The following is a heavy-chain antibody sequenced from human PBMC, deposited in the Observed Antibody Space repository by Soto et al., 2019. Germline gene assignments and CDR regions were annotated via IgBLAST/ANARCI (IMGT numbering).Heavy chain of an antibody. V-gene: IGHV4-4*02. D-gene: IGHD3-10*01. CDR3: TSKFGQLLVDAFDI. CDR1: GDSISRSYW. Sequence: QVQLQESGPGLVKPSGTLSLTCAVSGDSISRSYWWSWVRQLPGKGLEWIGEIYHSGSTIYNPSLQSRVTLSVDKSKNEFSLKMSSVTDADTAVYYCTSKFGQLLVDAFDIWGQGTMVTVSS. J-gene: IGHJ3*02. CDR2: IYHSGST.